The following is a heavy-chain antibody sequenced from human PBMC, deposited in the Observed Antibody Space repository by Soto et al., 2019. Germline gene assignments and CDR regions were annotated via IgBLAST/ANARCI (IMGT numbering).Heavy chain of an antibody. CDR3: AREKYYYDSSGYYSVLNYDY. V-gene: IGHV4-31*03. D-gene: IGHD3-22*01. CDR2: IYYSGST. J-gene: IGHJ4*02. CDR1: GGSISSGGYY. Sequence: QVQLQESGPGLVKPSQTLSLTCTVSGGSISSGGYYWSWIRQHPGKGLEWIGYIYYSGSTYYNPSLKSRGTISGDTSKNQFSLKLSSVTAADTAVYYCAREKYYYDSSGYYSVLNYDYWGQGTLVTVSS.